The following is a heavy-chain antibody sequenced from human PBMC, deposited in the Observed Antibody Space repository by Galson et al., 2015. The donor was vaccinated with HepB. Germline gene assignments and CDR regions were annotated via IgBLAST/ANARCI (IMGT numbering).Heavy chain of an antibody. Sequence: ETLSLTCSVSGAFISRSSYYWGWIRQPPGKGLEWIGSVLSSGSTHYNPSLRSRVSMSVDTSKNQFSTRLFSVTTADTAVYYCVRGQGGYSEYGLNWFDPWGQGILVTVSS. V-gene: IGHV4-39*07. D-gene: IGHD5-12*01. CDR1: GAFISRSSYY. CDR3: VRGQGGYSEYGLNWFDP. J-gene: IGHJ5*02. CDR2: VLSSGST.